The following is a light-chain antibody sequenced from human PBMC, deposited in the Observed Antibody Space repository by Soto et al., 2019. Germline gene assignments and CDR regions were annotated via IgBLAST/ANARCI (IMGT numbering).Light chain of an antibody. CDR2: DVA. CDR1: SSDVGGSNF. J-gene: IGLJ1*01. Sequence: QSALTQPASVSASPGQSITISCTGTSSDVGGSNFVSWYQQHPGKPPKLIIYDVATRPSGVSNRFSGSKSGSTASLIISRLQTEDEADDYCVSFTSSTTYVVGSGTKCTGL. CDR3: VSFTSSTTYV. V-gene: IGLV2-14*03.